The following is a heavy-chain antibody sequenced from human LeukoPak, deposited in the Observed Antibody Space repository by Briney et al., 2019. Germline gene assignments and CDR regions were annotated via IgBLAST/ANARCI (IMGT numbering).Heavy chain of an antibody. Sequence: PSETLSLTCAVYGGSFSGYYWSWIRQPPGKGLGWIGEINHSGSTNYNPSLKSRVTVSVDTSKNQFSLKLSSVTAADTAVYYCARVALRLGELFDYYYGMDVWGQGTTVTVSS. CDR1: GGSFSGYY. D-gene: IGHD3-16*01. V-gene: IGHV4-34*01. CDR2: INHSGST. CDR3: ARVALRLGELFDYYYGMDV. J-gene: IGHJ6*02.